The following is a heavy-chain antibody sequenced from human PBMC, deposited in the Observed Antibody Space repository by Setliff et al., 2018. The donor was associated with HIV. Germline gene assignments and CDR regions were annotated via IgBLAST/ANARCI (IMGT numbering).Heavy chain of an antibody. CDR1: GGSINSGYYY. D-gene: IGHD1-26*01. CDR2: IFTTGNT. V-gene: IGHV4-61*09. J-gene: IGHJ4*02. CDR3: ASVGSYRPLATDY. Sequence: KPSETLSLTCTVSGGSINSGYYYWSWIRQPAGKGLEWIGHIFTTGNTNYNPSLKSRVTISVDTSKSLFSLKLSSVTAADTAVYYCASVGSYRPLATDYWGQGTLVTVSS.